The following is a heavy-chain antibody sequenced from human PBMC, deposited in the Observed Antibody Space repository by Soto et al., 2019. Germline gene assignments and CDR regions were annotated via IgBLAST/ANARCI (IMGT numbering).Heavy chain of an antibody. CDR3: AQTVAGTSYSDGMDV. J-gene: IGHJ6*02. CDR1: GYIFTSYW. D-gene: IGHD6-19*01. Sequence: PGESLKISCKGSGYIFTSYWISCVRQMPGKGLEWMGRIDPSDSYTHYSPSFQGHVTISADKSISTAYLQWSSLKASDTAMYYCAQTVAGTSYSDGMDVWGQGNTVTVSS. CDR2: IDPSDSYT. V-gene: IGHV5-10-1*01.